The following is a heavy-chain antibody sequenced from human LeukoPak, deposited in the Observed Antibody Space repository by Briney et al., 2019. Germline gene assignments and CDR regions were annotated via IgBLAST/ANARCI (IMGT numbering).Heavy chain of an antibody. D-gene: IGHD3-10*02. CDR1: GFTFSRYW. CDR3: AELGITMIGGV. J-gene: IGHJ6*04. CDR2: IKQDGSEK. V-gene: IGHV3-7*01. Sequence: AGSLRLSCAASGFTFSRYWMSWVRQAPGKGLEWVANIKQDGSEKDYVDSVKGRFTISRDNAKNSLYQQMNSLTAEDTAVYYCAELGITMIGGVWGKGTTVTISS.